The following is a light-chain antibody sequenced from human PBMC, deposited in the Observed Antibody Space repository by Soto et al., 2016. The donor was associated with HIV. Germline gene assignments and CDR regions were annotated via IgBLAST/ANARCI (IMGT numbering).Light chain of an antibody. CDR1: QSISSW. CDR2: QAS. CDR3: QQYNGYPYT. V-gene: IGKV1-5*03. J-gene: IGKJ2*01. Sequence: DIQMTQSPSTLSASVGDRVTITCRASQSISSWLAWYQQKPEKAPKVLIYQASSLESGVPSRFSGSGSGTESTLTISSLQPDDFATYYCQQYNGYPYTFGQGTKLEIK.